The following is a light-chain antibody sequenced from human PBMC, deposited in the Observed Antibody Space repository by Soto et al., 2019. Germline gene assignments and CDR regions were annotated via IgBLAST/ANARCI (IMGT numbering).Light chain of an antibody. CDR3: QKYDGAPKT. Sequence: DIQMTQSPSSLSASVGDRVIITCRASQTISSHLNWYQQKAGKVPNLLIYAASTLQSGVPSRFSGSGSGTDFTLTISSLQPEDVATYYCQKYDGAPKTFGQGTKVEIK. CDR2: AAS. V-gene: IGKV1-27*01. J-gene: IGKJ1*01. CDR1: QTISSH.